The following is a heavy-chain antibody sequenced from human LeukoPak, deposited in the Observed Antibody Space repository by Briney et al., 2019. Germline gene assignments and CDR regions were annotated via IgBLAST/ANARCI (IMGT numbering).Heavy chain of an antibody. J-gene: IGHJ4*02. D-gene: IGHD3-22*01. V-gene: IGHV3-30-3*01. CDR2: ISYDGSNK. CDR3: ARYSSGFSYYFDF. CDR1: GFSFSTYA. Sequence: GGSLRLSCAASGFSFSTYAMHWVRQAPGKGLEWVAVISYDGSNKYYADSVKGRFTISRDNSKNTLYLQMNSLRAEDAAVYYCARYSSGFSYYFDFWGQGTLVTVSS.